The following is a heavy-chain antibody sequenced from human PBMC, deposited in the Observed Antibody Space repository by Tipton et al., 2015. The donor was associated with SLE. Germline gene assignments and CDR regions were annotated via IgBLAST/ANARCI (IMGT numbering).Heavy chain of an antibody. Sequence: SLRLSCAASGFTFSSYGMHWVRQAPGKGLEWVAFIRYDGSNKYYADSVKGRFTIFRDNSKNTLYLQMNSLRAEDTAVYYCARQARGLPDYWGQGTLVTVSS. V-gene: IGHV3-30*02. CDR3: ARQARGLPDY. CDR2: IRYDGSNK. CDR1: GFTFSSYG. J-gene: IGHJ4*02. D-gene: IGHD5-18*01.